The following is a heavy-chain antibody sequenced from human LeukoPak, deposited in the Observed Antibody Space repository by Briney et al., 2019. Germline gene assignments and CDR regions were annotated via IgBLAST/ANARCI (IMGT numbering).Heavy chain of an antibody. CDR1: GYTFTGHY. D-gene: IGHD2-21*02. Sequence: ASVKVSCKASGYTFTGHYLHWVRQAPGQGLEWVGWINPDGGGTNYAQKFQGRVTMTRDTSITAAYMELSSLRSDDTAVFYCARTMTQYCDHALDYWGQGTLVTVSS. J-gene: IGHJ4*02. CDR3: ARTMTQYCDHALDY. CDR2: INPDGGGT. V-gene: IGHV1-2*02.